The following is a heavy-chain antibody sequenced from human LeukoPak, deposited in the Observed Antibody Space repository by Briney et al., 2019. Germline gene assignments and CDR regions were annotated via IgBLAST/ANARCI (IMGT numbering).Heavy chain of an antibody. CDR3: ARSARLMKGVVEVTALDD. Sequence: GGSLRLSCAASGFNLNTFSMNWVRQAPGKGLEWVSSISTSNIYIYYADSVKGRFTISRDNAKNSVYLEMNSLRADDTAVYYCARSARLMKGVVEVTALDDWGQGTLVTVSS. CDR2: ISTSNIYI. V-gene: IGHV3-21*01. CDR1: GFNLNTFS. D-gene: IGHD3-3*01. J-gene: IGHJ4*02.